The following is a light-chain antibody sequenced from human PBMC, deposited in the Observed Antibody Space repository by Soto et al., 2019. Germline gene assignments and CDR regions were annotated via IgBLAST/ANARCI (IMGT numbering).Light chain of an antibody. V-gene: IGKV3-20*01. CDR2: GAS. CDR3: QQYDGSLGLT. J-gene: IGKJ4*01. CDR1: QSVSSSY. Sequence: EIVLTQSPGTLSLSPGERATLSCRASQSVSSSYLAWYQQKPGQAPRLLIYGASSRATGIPDRFSGSGSGTDFALPISRLEPEDFAVYYCQQYDGSLGLTFGGGTKVEIK.